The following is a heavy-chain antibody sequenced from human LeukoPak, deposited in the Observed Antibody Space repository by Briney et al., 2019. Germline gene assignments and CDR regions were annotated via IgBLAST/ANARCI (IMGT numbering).Heavy chain of an antibody. J-gene: IGHJ4*02. D-gene: IGHD5-24*01. CDR3: AKRGMGTVDY. Sequence: GGSLRLSCAASGFTFGSYGMHWVRQAPGKGLEWVAFIRYDGSNKYYADSAKGRFTISRDNSKNTLYLQMNSLRAEDTAVYYCAKRGMGTVDYWGQGTLVTVSS. CDR1: GFTFGSYG. CDR2: IRYDGSNK. V-gene: IGHV3-30*02.